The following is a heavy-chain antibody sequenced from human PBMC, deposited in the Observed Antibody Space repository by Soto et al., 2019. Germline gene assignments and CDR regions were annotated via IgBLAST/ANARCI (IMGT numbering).Heavy chain of an antibody. J-gene: IGHJ3*02. Sequence: GGSLRLSCAASGFTFSDYYMSWIRQAPGKGLEWVSYISSRTSDIYYADSVKGRFTISRDNAKNSLYLDLTRLRAEDTAVYFCVRDYYDTSGYPNTFDMWGQGTMVTVSS. D-gene: IGHD3-22*01. CDR2: ISSRTSDI. CDR1: GFTFSDYY. V-gene: IGHV3-11*06. CDR3: VRDYYDTSGYPNTFDM.